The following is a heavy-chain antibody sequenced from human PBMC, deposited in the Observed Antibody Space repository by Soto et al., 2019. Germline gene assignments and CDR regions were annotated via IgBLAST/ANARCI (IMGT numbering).Heavy chain of an antibody. CDR3: ARELSLSRGYSYGLVGY. V-gene: IGHV1-3*01. Sequence: ASVKVSCKASGYTFTSYAMHWVRQAPGQRLEWMGWINAGNGNTKYSQKFQGRVTITRDTSASTAYMELSSLRSEDTAVYYCARELSLSRGYSYGLVGYWGQGTLVTVSS. D-gene: IGHD5-18*01. CDR1: GYTFTSYA. J-gene: IGHJ4*02. CDR2: INAGNGNT.